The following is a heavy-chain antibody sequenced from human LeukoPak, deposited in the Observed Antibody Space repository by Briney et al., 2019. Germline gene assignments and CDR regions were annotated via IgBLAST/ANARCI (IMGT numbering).Heavy chain of an antibody. Sequence: GGSLRLSCAASGFTVSSNYMSWVRQAPGKGLEWVSVIYSGGSTYYADSVKGRFTISRDNSKNTLYLQMNSLRAEDTAVYYCARDSRPALGENWFDPWGQGTLVTVSS. CDR3: ARDSRPALGENWFDP. D-gene: IGHD3-16*01. CDR1: GFTVSSNY. CDR2: IYSGGST. V-gene: IGHV3-66*01. J-gene: IGHJ5*02.